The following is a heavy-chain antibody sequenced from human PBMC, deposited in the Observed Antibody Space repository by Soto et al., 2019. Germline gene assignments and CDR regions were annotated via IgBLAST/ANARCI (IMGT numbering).Heavy chain of an antibody. J-gene: IGHJ4*02. CDR2: INPTSST. CDR1: GYTFTSYY. V-gene: IGHV1-46*01. D-gene: IGHD5-12*01. CDR3: ARDLGSGYDPGDY. Sequence: ASVKVSCKASGYTFTSYYMHWVRQAPGQGLEWMGIINPTSSTSYAQKFQGRVTITADESTSTGFMELSSLTSEDTAIYYCARDLGSGYDPGDYWGQGTLVTVSS.